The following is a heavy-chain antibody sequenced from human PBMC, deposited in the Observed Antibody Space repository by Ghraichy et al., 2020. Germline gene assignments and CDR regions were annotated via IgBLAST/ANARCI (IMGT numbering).Heavy chain of an antibody. D-gene: IGHD3-3*01. V-gene: IGHV3-48*02. CDR2: ISSSSGTI. J-gene: IGHJ6*02. Sequence: GESLNISCAASGFTFSSYNMNWVRQAPGKGLEWVSYISSSSGTIYYADSVKGRFTISRDNAKNSLSLQMNSLRDEDTAVYYCVRDPNDFWSGYLYGMDVWGQGTTVTVSS. CDR3: VRDPNDFWSGYLYGMDV. CDR1: GFTFSSYN.